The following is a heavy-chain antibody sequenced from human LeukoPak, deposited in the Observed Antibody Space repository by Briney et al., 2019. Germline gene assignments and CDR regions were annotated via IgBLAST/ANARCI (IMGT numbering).Heavy chain of an antibody. CDR1: GGTISSYC. CDR2: IYYSGSS. D-gene: IGHD1-26*01. J-gene: IGHJ3*02. Sequence: PSETLCLTCTASGGTISSYCWSWIRQPPGKGLEWIGYIYYSGSSNYNPSLKSRVTISVHTSKNQFSLNLSSVTAADTAVYDWARENRSGSYYWSAHFDIWGQGTMVTVSS. V-gene: IGHV4-59*01. CDR3: ARENRSGSYYWSAHFDI.